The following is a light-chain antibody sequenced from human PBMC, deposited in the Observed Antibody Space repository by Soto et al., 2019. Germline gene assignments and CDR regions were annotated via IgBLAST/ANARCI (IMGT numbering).Light chain of an antibody. CDR3: ISYTGRSTSYV. V-gene: IGLV2-14*01. J-gene: IGLJ1*01. CDR1: SSDVGSYSH. Sequence: QSALTQPASVSGSPGQSITISCSGTSSDVGSYSHVAWYQQFPGKTPKLIIYEVTYRPSGVSHRFSASKSGNTASLTISGLQSGEEADYYWISYTGRSTSYVFASGTKVTV. CDR2: EVT.